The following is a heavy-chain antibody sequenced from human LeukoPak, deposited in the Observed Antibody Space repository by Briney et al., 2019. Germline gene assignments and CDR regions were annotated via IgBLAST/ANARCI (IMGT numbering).Heavy chain of an antibody. Sequence: PSETLSLTCTVSGGSISSSTFHWGWIRQPPGKGLEWLGSIYYSGSTYYNPSLKSRVTISVDTSKNQFSLKLSSVTAADTAVYYCTRSGTMVVMRPMYNWGQGTLVTVSS. CDR2: IYYSGST. V-gene: IGHV4-39*01. CDR1: GGSISSSTFH. D-gene: IGHD4-23*01. CDR3: TRSGTMVVMRPMYN. J-gene: IGHJ4*02.